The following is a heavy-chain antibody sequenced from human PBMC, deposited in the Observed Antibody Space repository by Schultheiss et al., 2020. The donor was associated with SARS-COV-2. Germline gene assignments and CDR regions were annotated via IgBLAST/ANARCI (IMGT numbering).Heavy chain of an antibody. J-gene: IGHJ4*02. CDR3: ARQGVAGDLDY. V-gene: IGHV4-59*08. D-gene: IGHD3-10*01. Sequence: SETLSLTCTVSGGPISSYYWSWIRQPPGKGLEWIGDIYYSGSTNYNPSLKSRVTISVDTSKNQFSLKLSSVTAADTAVYYCARQGVAGDLDYWGQGTLVTVSS. CDR1: GGPISSYY. CDR2: IYYSGST.